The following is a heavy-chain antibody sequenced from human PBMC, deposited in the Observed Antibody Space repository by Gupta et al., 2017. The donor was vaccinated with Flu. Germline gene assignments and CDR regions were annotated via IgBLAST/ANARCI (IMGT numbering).Heavy chain of an antibody. J-gene: IGHJ2*01. V-gene: IGHV1-46*01. CDR2: INPSGGST. CDR3: ARGCGYDSSGYYHKKPWYFDL. Sequence: QVQLVQSGAEVKKPGASVKVSCKASGYTFTSYYIHWVRPAPGQGLEWMGIINPSGGSTSYEQKFQGRVTMTRDTSTSTVYMELSSLRSEDTAVYYCARGCGYDSSGYYHKKPWYFDLWGRGTLVTVSS. D-gene: IGHD3-22*01. CDR1: GYTFTSYY.